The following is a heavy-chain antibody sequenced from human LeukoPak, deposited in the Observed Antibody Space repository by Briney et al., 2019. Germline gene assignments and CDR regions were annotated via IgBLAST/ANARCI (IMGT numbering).Heavy chain of an antibody. J-gene: IGHJ5*02. CDR3: AKGGYTTWFDP. V-gene: IGHV3-23*01. D-gene: IGHD2-15*01. CDR1: GFTFRSFP. CDR2: IRSNGRDT. Sequence: PGGSLRLSCSAAGFTFRSFPMNWVRQAPGKGLEWVSNIRSNGRDTYYTDSVKGRFTISRDNSKNTVYLEMNSLRAGDTAVYYCAKGGYTTWFDPWGQGTLVTVSS.